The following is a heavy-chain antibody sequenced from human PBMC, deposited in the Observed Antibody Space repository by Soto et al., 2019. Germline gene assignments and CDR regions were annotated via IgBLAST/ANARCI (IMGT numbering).Heavy chain of an antibody. D-gene: IGHD3-10*01. CDR3: ARDIVRGVILPRNYCYGMDV. CDR2: ISSSSSYI. CDR1: GFTFSSYS. V-gene: IGHV3-21*01. J-gene: IGHJ6*02. Sequence: EVQLVESGGGLVKPGGSLRLSCAASGFTFSSYSMNWVRQAPGKGLEWVSSISSSSSYIYYADSVKGRFTISRDNAKNSLYLQMNSLRAEDTAVYYCARDIVRGVILPRNYCYGMDVWGQGTTVTVSS.